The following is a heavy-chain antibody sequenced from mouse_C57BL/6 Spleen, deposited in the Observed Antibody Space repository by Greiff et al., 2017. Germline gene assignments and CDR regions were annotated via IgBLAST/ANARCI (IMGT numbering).Heavy chain of an antibody. CDR3: ARTYYYGSSHYYAMDY. Sequence: QVQLQQPGAELVRPGSSVKLSCKASGYTFTSYWMHWVKQRPIQGLEWIGNIDPSDSETHYNQKFKDKATLTVDKSSSTAYMQLSSLTSEDSAVYYFARTYYYGSSHYYAMDYWGQGTSVTVSS. CDR1: GYTFTSYW. V-gene: IGHV1-52*01. CDR2: IDPSDSET. J-gene: IGHJ4*01. D-gene: IGHD1-1*01.